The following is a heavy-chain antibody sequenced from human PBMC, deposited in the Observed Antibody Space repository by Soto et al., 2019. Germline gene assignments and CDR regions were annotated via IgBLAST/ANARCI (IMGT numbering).Heavy chain of an antibody. CDR2: INPRSGGT. J-gene: IGHJ5*02. CDR3: AREALDDSEVAASWFDP. V-gene: IGHV1-2*02. D-gene: IGHD2-15*01. CDR1: GYTFTGYH. Sequence: QVQLVQSGAEVKTPGASVKVSCKAFGYTFTGYHIHWVRQAPGQGLEWMGWINPRSGGTDYAQKFQGRVTMTRDTSINTVHMDVSRLRSDDTAVYYCAREALDDSEVAASWFDPWGQGTLVTVSS.